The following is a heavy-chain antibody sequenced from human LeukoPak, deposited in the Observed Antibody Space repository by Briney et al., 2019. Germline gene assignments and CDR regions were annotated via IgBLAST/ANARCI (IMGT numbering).Heavy chain of an antibody. CDR1: GGSFSGYY. CDR3: ARGPTITGIASRYFDY. CDR2: INHSGST. J-gene: IGHJ4*02. V-gene: IGHV4-34*01. D-gene: IGHD6-13*01. Sequence: NPSETLSLTCAVYGGSFSGYYWSWIRQPPGKGLEWIGEINHSGSTNYNPSLKSRVTISVDTSKNQFSLKLSSVTAADTAVYYCARGPTITGIASRYFDYWGQGTLVTVSS.